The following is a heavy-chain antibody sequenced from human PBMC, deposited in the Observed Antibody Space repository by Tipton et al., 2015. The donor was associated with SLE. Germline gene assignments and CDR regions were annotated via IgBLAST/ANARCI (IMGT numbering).Heavy chain of an antibody. V-gene: IGHV3-23*01. CDR1: GFTFSSYW. Sequence: SLRLSCAASGFTFSSYWMHWVRQAPGKGLVWVSAISGSGGSTYYADSVKGRFTISRDNSKNTLYLQMNSLRAEDTAVYYCAKDKSIAAAGTAFDYWGQGTLVTVSS. D-gene: IGHD6-13*01. CDR3: AKDKSIAAAGTAFDY. J-gene: IGHJ4*02. CDR2: ISGSGGST.